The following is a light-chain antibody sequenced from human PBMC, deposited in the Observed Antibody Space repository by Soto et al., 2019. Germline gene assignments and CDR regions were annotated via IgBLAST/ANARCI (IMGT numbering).Light chain of an antibody. CDR2: DAS. Sequence: EIVLTQAPATLSLSPGERATLSCRASQSVSTYLAWYQQHPGRAPRLLIYDASTRDTGFPTRFSGSGSGTDFTLTISNLEPEDFAVYYCQQRSNGLTFGGGTKVDIK. V-gene: IGKV3-11*01. CDR3: QQRSNGLT. J-gene: IGKJ4*01. CDR1: QSVSTY.